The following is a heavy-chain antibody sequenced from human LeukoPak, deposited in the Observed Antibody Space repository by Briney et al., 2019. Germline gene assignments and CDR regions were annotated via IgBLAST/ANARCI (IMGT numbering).Heavy chain of an antibody. Sequence: GGSLRLSCAASGFTFSTYSMNWVRQAPGKGLEWVSYISSFGSTIYYADSVKGRFTISRDNAKNSLYQLMNSLRAEDTAVYYCARDQGSIVSYWGQGTLVTVSS. V-gene: IGHV3-48*01. CDR1: GFTFSTYS. CDR2: ISSFGSTI. CDR3: ARDQGSIVSY. D-gene: IGHD5/OR15-5a*01. J-gene: IGHJ4*02.